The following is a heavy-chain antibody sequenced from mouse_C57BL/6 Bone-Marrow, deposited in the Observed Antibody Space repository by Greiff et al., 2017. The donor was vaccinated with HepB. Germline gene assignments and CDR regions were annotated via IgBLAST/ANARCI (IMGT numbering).Heavy chain of an antibody. Sequence: DVKLVESGPGLVKPSQSLSLTCSVTGYSITSGYYWNWIRQFPGNKLEWMGYISYDGSNNYNPSLKNRISITRDTSKNQFFLKLNSVTTEDTATYYCAREELRHPYYAMDYWGQGTSVTVSS. CDR3: AREELRHPYYAMDY. D-gene: IGHD3-2*02. J-gene: IGHJ4*01. CDR1: GYSITSGYY. V-gene: IGHV3-6*01. CDR2: ISYDGSN.